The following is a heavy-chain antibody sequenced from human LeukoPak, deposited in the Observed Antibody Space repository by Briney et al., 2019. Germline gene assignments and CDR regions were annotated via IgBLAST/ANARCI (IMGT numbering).Heavy chain of an antibody. J-gene: IGHJ6*03. CDR3: ASTGIVVVPAAMDYYYYYMDV. CDR2: ISSSSSYI. V-gene: IGHV3-21*01. CDR1: GGSISSSS. D-gene: IGHD2-2*01. Sequence: ETLSLTCTVSGGSISSSSYYWGCIRQPPGKGLECVSSISSSSSYIYYADSVKGRFTISRDNAKNSLYLQMNSLRAEDTAVYYCASTGIVVVPAAMDYYYYYMDVWGKGTTVTVSS.